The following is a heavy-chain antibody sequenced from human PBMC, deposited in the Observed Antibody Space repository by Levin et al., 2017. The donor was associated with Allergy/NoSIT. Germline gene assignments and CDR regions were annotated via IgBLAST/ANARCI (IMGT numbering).Heavy chain of an antibody. CDR2: ITSDGSHK. V-gene: IGHV3-30*18. D-gene: IGHD3-16*01. CDR1: GFTFTTYG. CDR3: AKGGDMDV. Sequence: GESLKISCGASGFTFTTYGMHWVRQAPGKGLEWVAIITSDGSHKYYEDSVKGRFTISRDNSKNTVYLHMDSLRLEDTALYYCAKGGDMDVWGQGTTVTVSS. J-gene: IGHJ6*02.